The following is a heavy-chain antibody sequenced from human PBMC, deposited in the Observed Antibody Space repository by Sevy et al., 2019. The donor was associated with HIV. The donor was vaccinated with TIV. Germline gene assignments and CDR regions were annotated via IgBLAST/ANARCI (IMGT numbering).Heavy chain of an antibody. D-gene: IGHD5-18*01. CDR2: ISHDGINE. J-gene: IGHJ4*02. CDR1: GFSFSYYG. CDR3: ARGKSGYGYALNY. Sequence: GGSLRLSCIGSGFSFSYYGIHWVRQSPGKGLDWVALISHDGINEYYADSVKGRFTISRDNFKNTLYLHMSSLRAEDTAVYYCARGKSGYGYALNYWGQGTLVTVSS. V-gene: IGHV3-30*03.